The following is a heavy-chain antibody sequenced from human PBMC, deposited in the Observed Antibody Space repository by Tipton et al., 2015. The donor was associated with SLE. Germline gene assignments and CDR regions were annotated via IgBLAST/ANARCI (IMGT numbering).Heavy chain of an antibody. V-gene: IGHV4-4*07. D-gene: IGHD6-19*01. Sequence: LRLSCTVSGGSISSYYWSWIRQPAGKGLEWIGRIYTSGSTNYNPSLKSRVTMSVDTSKNQFSLKLSSVTAADTAVYYCARSRYSSGWVDAFDIWGQGTMVTVSS. CDR2: IYTSGST. J-gene: IGHJ3*02. CDR3: ARSRYSSGWVDAFDI. CDR1: GGSISSYY.